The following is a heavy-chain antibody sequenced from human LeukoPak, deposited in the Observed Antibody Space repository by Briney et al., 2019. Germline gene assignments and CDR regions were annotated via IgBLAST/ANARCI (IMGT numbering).Heavy chain of an antibody. CDR2: IYNSGNT. CDR3: ARGSFDSSGYYLFDY. J-gene: IGHJ4*02. Sequence: PSETLSLTCTVSGDSISRNYWSWIRQPAGKELEWIGRIYNSGNTNYSPSLESRVTMSADTSKNQFSLKLSSVTAADTAVYYCARGSFDSSGYYLFDYWGQGTLVTVSS. D-gene: IGHD3-22*01. V-gene: IGHV4-4*07. CDR1: GDSISRNY.